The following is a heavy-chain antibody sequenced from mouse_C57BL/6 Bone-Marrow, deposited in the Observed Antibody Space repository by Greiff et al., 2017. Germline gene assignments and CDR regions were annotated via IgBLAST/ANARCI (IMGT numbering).Heavy chain of an antibody. D-gene: IGHD4-1*01. CDR3: ARESPGTPFAY. J-gene: IGHJ3*01. Sequence: DVHLVESGGGLVKPGGSLKLSCAASGFTFSSYAMSWVRQTPEKRLEWVATISDGGSYTYYPDNVKGRFTISRDNAKNNRYLQMSQLKSEDTAMYYCARESPGTPFAYWGQGTLVTVSA. CDR2: ISDGGSYT. CDR1: GFTFSSYA. V-gene: IGHV5-4*01.